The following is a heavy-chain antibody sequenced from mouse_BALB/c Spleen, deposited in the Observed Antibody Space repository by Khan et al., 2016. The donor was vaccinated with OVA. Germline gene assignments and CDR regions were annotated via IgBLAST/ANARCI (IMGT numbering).Heavy chain of an antibody. CDR3: ARHGSTSWFAY. D-gene: IGHD1-1*01. CDR1: GYSFTSYY. J-gene: IGHJ3*01. Sequence: VQLQQSGPELMKPGASVKISCKASGYSFTSYYMHWVKQSHGKTLEWIGYIDPFNGVTTYNQKFKGKATLTVDKSSSTAYMHLSSLTSEDSAVYYGARHGSTSWFAYWGQGTLVTVSA. CDR2: IDPFNGVT. V-gene: IGHV1-31*01.